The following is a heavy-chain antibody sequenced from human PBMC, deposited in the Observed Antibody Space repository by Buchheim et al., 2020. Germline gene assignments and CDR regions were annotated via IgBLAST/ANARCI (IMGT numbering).Heavy chain of an antibody. CDR1: GYTFTGYY. CDR3: ARDLGDCSGGSCYPPPYGMDV. CDR2: INPNSGGT. Sequence: QVQLVQSGAEVKKPGASVKVSCKASGYTFTGYYMHWVRQAPGQGLEWMGWINPNSGGTSYAQKFQGRVTMTRDTSTSTVYMELSSLRSEDTAVYYCARDLGDCSGGSCYPPPYGMDVWGQGTT. V-gene: IGHV1-2*02. J-gene: IGHJ6*02. D-gene: IGHD2-15*01.